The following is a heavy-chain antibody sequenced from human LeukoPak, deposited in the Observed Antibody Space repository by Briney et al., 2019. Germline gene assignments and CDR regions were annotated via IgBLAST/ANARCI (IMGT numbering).Heavy chain of an antibody. V-gene: IGHV3-11*01. CDR2: INSRGDTI. CDR3: VRAVGRTYGYGY. J-gene: IGHJ4*02. D-gene: IGHD5-18*01. CDR1: GFTVSDSY. Sequence: MAGGSLRLSCAASGFTVSDSYMSWIRQAPRRGLEWISYINSRGDTIYYADSVKGRFTISRDNAKNSLYLQMNSLRAEDTAVYYCVRAVGRTYGYGYWGQGTLVTVSP.